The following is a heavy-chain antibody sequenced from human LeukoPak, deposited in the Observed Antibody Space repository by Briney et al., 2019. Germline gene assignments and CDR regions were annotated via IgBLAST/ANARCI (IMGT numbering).Heavy chain of an antibody. V-gene: IGHV3-23*01. J-gene: IGHJ4*02. CDR2: ISGNDAST. CDR3: AKGLYFGELLGPCDF. CDR1: GFTWSNYA. Sequence: SLRLSCAASGFTWSNYAMTWVRQAPGKGLEWVSVISGNDASTYYADSVKGRFTISRDNSNNTLYLQMNSLRAEDTAVYYCAKGLYFGELLGPCDFWGQGTLVTVSS. D-gene: IGHD3-10*01.